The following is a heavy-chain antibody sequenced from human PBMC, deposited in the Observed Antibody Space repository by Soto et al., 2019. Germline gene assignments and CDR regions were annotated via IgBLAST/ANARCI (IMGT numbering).Heavy chain of an antibody. D-gene: IGHD1-26*01. V-gene: IGHV1-18*01. CDR3: ARDLGGQIVDC. CDR1: CYTLSNYV. J-gene: IGHJ4*02. CDR2: ISGYNGNT. Sequence: GAPVKVSCKASCYTLSNYVIRWGRQAPGQGLEWMGWISGYNGNTKYAQKLQGRVTMTTDTSTSTAYMELRSLRSDDTAVYYCARDLGGQIVDCWGQGTLVTVSS.